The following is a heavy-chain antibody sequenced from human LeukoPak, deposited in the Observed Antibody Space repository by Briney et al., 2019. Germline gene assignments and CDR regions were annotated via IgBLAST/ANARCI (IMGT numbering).Heavy chain of an antibody. J-gene: IGHJ4*02. Sequence: GGSLRLSCAASGFTFSSYAMSWVRQAPGKGLEWVSAISGSGGSTYYADSVKGRFTISRDNSKNTLYLQMNSLRAEDTAVYYCAREGRWLRKRVGYFDYWGQGTLVTVSS. CDR2: ISGSGGST. CDR1: GFTFSSYA. V-gene: IGHV3-23*01. D-gene: IGHD5-24*01. CDR3: AREGRWLRKRVGYFDY.